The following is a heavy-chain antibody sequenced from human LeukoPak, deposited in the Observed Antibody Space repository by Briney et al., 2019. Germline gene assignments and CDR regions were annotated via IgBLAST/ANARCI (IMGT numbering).Heavy chain of an antibody. CDR3: ARAPTMIVVVLDY. CDR1: GGSISSGGYS. J-gene: IGHJ4*02. D-gene: IGHD3-22*01. Sequence: PSETLSLTCAVSGGSISSGGYSWSWIRQPPGKGLEWIGYIYHSGSTYYNPSLKSRVNISVDRSKNQFSLKLSSVTAADTAVYYCARAPTMIVVVLDYWGQGTLVTVSS. CDR2: IYHSGST. V-gene: IGHV4-30-2*01.